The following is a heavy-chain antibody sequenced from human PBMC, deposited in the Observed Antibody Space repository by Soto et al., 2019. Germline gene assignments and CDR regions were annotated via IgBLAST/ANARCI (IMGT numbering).Heavy chain of an antibody. CDR1: GGTFSSYA. V-gene: IGHV1-69*12. CDR3: ARAHPYYDSSGYSPPFDY. J-gene: IGHJ4*02. Sequence: QVQLVQSGAEVKKPGSSVKVSCKASGGTFSSYAISWVRQAPGQGLEWMGGIIPIFGTANYAQKFQGRVTITADDSTSTAYMELSSLRSEDTAVYYCARAHPYYDSSGYSPPFDYWGQGTLVTVSS. CDR2: IIPIFGTA. D-gene: IGHD3-22*01.